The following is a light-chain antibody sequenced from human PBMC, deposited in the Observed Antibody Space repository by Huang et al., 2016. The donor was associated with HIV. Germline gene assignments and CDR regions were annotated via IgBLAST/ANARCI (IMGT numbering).Light chain of an antibody. J-gene: IGKJ2*01. V-gene: IGKV1-39*01. Sequence: DIQMTQSPSSLSASVGDRVTITCRASQTIANYLNWYQQKPGKAPKVLIYAASSLQSGVPSRFSGSGYGTDFTLTISSLQPEDFATYYCQQSSSTIVTFGQGTKLEIK. CDR3: QQSSSTIVT. CDR2: AAS. CDR1: QTIANY.